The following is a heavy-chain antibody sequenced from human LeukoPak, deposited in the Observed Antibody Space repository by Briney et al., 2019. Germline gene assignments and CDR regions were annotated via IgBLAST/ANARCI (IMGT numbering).Heavy chain of an antibody. J-gene: IGHJ3*02. CDR1: GGSISSSSYY. Sequence: SETLSLTCTVSGGSISSSSYYWGWIRQPPWKGLEWIGSIYYSGSTYYNPSLKSRVTISVDTSKNQFSLKLSSVTAADTAVYYCARHAGSYWASAFDIWGQGTMVTVSS. CDR2: IYYSGST. D-gene: IGHD1-26*01. V-gene: IGHV4-39*01. CDR3: ARHAGSYWASAFDI.